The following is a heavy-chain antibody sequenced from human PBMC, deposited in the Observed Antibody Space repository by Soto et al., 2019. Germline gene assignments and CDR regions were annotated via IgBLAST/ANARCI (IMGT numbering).Heavy chain of an antibody. CDR1: GDSVSSKTAA. Sequence: SQTLSLTCAISGDSVSSKTAAWNWIRQSPSRGLEWLGRTYFRSRWYNDYAISVKSRITINPDTSKNQFSLLLNSVTPEDTAVYYCARDQADYRGGWPLDYWGQGTLVTVPQ. CDR2: TYFRSRWYN. V-gene: IGHV6-1*01. D-gene: IGHD6-19*01. J-gene: IGHJ4*02. CDR3: ARDQADYRGGWPLDY.